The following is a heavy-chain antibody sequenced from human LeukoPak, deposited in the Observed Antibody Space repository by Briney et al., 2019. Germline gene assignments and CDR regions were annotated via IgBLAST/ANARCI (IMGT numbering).Heavy chain of an antibody. CDR1: GGSISSGGYS. CDR3: ARDLSGGCSSTSCYRPHGGLRFDP. Sequence: SQTLSLTCTVSGGSISSGGYSWRWIRQHPGKGLEWIGYIYYSGSTYYNPSLKSRVTISVDTSKNQFSLKLSSVTAADTAVYYCARDLSGGCSSTSCYRPHGGLRFDPWGQGTLVTVSS. CDR2: IYYSGST. V-gene: IGHV4-31*03. J-gene: IGHJ5*02. D-gene: IGHD2-2*01.